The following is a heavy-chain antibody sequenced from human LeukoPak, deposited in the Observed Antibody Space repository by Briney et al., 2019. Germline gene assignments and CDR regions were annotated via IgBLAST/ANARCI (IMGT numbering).Heavy chain of an antibody. D-gene: IGHD3-3*01. J-gene: IGHJ6*02. V-gene: IGHV3-21*01. CDR1: GFPFSSYS. CDR3: ARDGQRYYDFWSGYYSYYGMDV. CDR2: ISSSSYI. Sequence: GGSLRLSCAASGFPFSSYSMNWVRQAPGKGLEWVSSISSSSYIYYADSVKGRFTISRDNAKNSLYLQMNSLRAEDTAVYYCARDGQRYYDFWSGYYSYYGMDVWGQGTTVTVSS.